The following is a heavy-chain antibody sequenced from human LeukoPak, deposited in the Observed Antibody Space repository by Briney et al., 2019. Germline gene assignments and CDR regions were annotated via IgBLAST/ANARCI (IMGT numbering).Heavy chain of an antibody. V-gene: IGHV3-74*01. CDR3: ARGYGSSRGWY. D-gene: IGHD3-10*01. J-gene: IGHJ4*02. Sequence: GGSLRLSCAASGSTFSSYWMHWVRQAPGKGLVWVSRINSDGSSTSYADSVKGRFTISRDNAKNTLYLQMNSLRAEDTAVYYCARGYGSSRGWYWGQGTLVTVSS. CDR1: GSTFSSYW. CDR2: INSDGSST.